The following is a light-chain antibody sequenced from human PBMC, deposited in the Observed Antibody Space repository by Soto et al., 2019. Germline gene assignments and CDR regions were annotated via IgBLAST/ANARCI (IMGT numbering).Light chain of an antibody. V-gene: IGKV3-20*01. CDR3: QQYGRSPRT. Sequence: EIVLTQSPGTLSLSPGERTTLSCRASQNVSRSSLAWYQQKPGQAPRVVIYGASTRATGIPDRFSGSGSGTDFTLTIGRLEPEDFAVYYCQQYGRSPRTFGQGTKLGI. J-gene: IGKJ2*02. CDR2: GAS. CDR1: QNVSRSS.